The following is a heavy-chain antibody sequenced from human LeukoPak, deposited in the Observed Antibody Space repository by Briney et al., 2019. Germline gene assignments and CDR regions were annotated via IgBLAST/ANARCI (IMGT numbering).Heavy chain of an antibody. V-gene: IGHV4-34*01. Sequence: SETLSLTCAVYGESFNNYYWTWIRQPPGKGLEWIGEINHSGSTNYNPSLKSRVTISVEKSKNQFSLKVNSVTAADTAVYYCARHGDYYGSGSRYWGQGALVTVSS. CDR2: INHSGST. CDR3: ARHGDYYGSGSRY. CDR1: GESFNNYY. J-gene: IGHJ4*02. D-gene: IGHD3-10*01.